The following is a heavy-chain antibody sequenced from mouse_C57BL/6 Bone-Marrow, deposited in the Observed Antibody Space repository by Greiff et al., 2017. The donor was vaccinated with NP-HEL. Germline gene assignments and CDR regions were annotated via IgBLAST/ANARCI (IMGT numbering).Heavy chain of an antibody. J-gene: IGHJ1*03. CDR2: IRLKSDNYAT. CDR3: TATIVTTRYFDV. CDR1: GFTFSNYW. D-gene: IGHD2-5*01. V-gene: IGHV6-3*01. Sequence: EVKLEESGGGLVQPGGSMKLSCVASGFTFSNYWMNWVRQSPEKGLEWVAQIRLKSDNYATHYAESVKGRFTISRDDSKSSVYLQMNNLRAEDTGIYYCTATIVTTRYFDVWGTGTTVTVSS.